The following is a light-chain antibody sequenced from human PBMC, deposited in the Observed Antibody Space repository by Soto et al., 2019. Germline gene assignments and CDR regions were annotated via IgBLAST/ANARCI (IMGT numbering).Light chain of an antibody. CDR3: CSYAGNYVYV. CDR2: DVS. CDR1: NSDVGGYNY. Sequence: QSAPTQPRSVSGSPGQSVTLSCTGTNSDVGGYNYVSWYQQYPGKAPKVMIYDVSKRPSGVPDRFSGSKSGNTASLTISGLQTEDEADYYCCSYAGNYVYVFGTGTKLTVL. V-gene: IGLV2-11*01. J-gene: IGLJ1*01.